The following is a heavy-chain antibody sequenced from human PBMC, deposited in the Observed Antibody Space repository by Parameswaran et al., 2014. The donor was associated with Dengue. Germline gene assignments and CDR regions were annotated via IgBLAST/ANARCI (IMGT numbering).Heavy chain of an antibody. CDR3: ARAQYSSSWYGGGKDYYGMDV. CDR2: IYHSGST. D-gene: IGHD6-13*01. J-gene: IGHJ6*02. V-gene: IGHV4-4*02. Sequence: WIRQPPGKGLEWIGEIYHSGSTNYNPSLKSRVTISVDKSKNQFSLKLSSVTAADTAVYYCARAQYSSSWYGGGKDYYGMDVWGQGTTVTVSS.